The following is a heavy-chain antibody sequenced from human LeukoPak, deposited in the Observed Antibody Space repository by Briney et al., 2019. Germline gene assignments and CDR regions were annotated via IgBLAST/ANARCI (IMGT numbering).Heavy chain of an antibody. J-gene: IGHJ4*02. V-gene: IGHV3-30*04. CDR2: ISYDGSNK. D-gene: IGHD2-2*01. CDR1: GFTFSSYA. CDR3: ARTPCSSTSCLTQPTMEGLSYFDY. Sequence: RGSLRLSCAASGFTFSSYAMHWVRQAPGKGLEWVAVISYDGSNKYYADSVKGRFTISRDNSKNTLYLQMNSLRAEDTAVYYCARTPCSSTSCLTQPTMEGLSYFDYWGQGTLVTVSS.